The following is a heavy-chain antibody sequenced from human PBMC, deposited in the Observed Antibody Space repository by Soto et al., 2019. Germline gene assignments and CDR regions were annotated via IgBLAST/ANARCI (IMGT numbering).Heavy chain of an antibody. V-gene: IGHV4-34*01. CDR3: ARTNCTNGVCYDP. D-gene: IGHD2-8*01. J-gene: IGHJ5*02. Sequence: QVQLQQWGAGLLKPSETLSLTCAVYGGSFSGYYWSWIRQPPGKGLEWIGEINHSGGTNYNPSLKSRVTISVDTSKNQFSLKLSSVTAADTAVYYCARTNCTNGVCYDPWGQGTLVTVSS. CDR1: GGSFSGYY. CDR2: INHSGGT.